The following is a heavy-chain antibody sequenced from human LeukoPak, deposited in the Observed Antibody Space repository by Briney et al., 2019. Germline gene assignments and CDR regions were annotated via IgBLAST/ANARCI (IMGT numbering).Heavy chain of an antibody. Sequence: GGSLRLSCAASGFTLTGYLVHWVRQAPGKGLEWVAVMSFEGYVYCAESLKDRFTVSRDNSKNMIYLHMNSLRAEDTAVYYCAKPGLRYFDRSDYWGQGTLVTVSS. CDR1: GFTLTGYL. CDR2: MSFEGYV. J-gene: IGHJ4*02. D-gene: IGHD3-9*01. V-gene: IGHV3-30*04. CDR3: AKPGLRYFDRSDY.